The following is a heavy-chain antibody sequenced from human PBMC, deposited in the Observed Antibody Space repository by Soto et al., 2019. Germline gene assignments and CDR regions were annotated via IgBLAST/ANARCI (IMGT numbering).Heavy chain of an antibody. Sequence: QVQLVQSGAEVKKPGSSVKVSCKASGGTFSSYAISWVRQAPGQGLEWMGGIIPIFGTANYAQKFQGRVMITADEATSTAYMELSSLRSEDTAVYYCASRPKQLEAFDIWGQGTMVTVSS. CDR1: GGTFSSYA. CDR2: IIPIFGTA. D-gene: IGHD6-6*01. J-gene: IGHJ3*02. V-gene: IGHV1-69*01. CDR3: ASRPKQLEAFDI.